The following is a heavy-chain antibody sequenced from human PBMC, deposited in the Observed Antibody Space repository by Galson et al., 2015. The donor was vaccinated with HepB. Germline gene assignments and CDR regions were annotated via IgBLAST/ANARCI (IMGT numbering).Heavy chain of an antibody. CDR1: GFTFTNAW. CDR2: IRSKTDGGTT. J-gene: IGHJ4*02. CDR3: STDGHLWLGEQY. V-gene: IGHV3-15*01. Sequence: SLRLSCAASGFTFTNAWMSWVRQAPGKGLEWVGRIRSKTDGGTTDYAAPVRGRFTISRDDSKNTLYLQMNSLKTEDTAVYFCSTDGHLWLGEQYWGQGALVTVSS. D-gene: IGHD3-10*01.